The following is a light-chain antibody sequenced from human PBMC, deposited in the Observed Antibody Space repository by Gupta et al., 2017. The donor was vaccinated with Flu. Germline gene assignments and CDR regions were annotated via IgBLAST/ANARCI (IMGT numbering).Light chain of an antibody. CDR3: QHYGISPPRGWT. CDR1: PSVSSTF. CDR2: GTS. J-gene: IGKJ1*01. Sequence: EIVLTQSPGTLSLSPGERATLSCRASPSVSSTFLAWYQQKPGQAPRLLLYGTSSRATGIPDRFSGSGSGTDFTLTISRLEPEDFAVYYFQHYGISPPRGWTFGQGTQVEIK. V-gene: IGKV3-20*01.